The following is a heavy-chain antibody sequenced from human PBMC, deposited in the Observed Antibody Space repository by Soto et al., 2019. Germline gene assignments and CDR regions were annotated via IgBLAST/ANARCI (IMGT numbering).Heavy chain of an antibody. CDR3: AKEGGGDFYGMDV. CDR1: GFTFSSYG. Sequence: QVQLVESGGGVVQPGRSLRLSCAASGFTFSSYGMHWVRQAPGKGLEWVAVISYDGSNKYYADSVKGRFTISRDNSKNTLYLQMNSLRAEDTAVYYCAKEGGGDFYGMDVWGQGSTVTVSS. CDR2: ISYDGSNK. D-gene: IGHD2-21*01. V-gene: IGHV3-30*18. J-gene: IGHJ6*02.